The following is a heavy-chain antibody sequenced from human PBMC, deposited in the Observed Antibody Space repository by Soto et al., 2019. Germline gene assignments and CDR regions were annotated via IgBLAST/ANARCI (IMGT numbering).Heavy chain of an antibody. CDR2: INHSGST. CDR1: GGSFSGYY. V-gene: IGHV4-34*01. Sequence: PSETLSLTCAVYGGSFSGYYWSWIRQPPGKGLEWIGEINHSGSTNYNPSLKSRVTISVDTSKNQFSLKLSSVTAADTAVYYCASVRFSSSWYLFDYWGQGTLVTVSS. D-gene: IGHD6-13*01. CDR3: ASVRFSSSWYLFDY. J-gene: IGHJ4*02.